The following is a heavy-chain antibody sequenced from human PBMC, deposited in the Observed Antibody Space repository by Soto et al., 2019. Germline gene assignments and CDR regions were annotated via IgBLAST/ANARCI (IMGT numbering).Heavy chain of an antibody. J-gene: IGHJ5*02. Sequence: SETLSLTCAVSGGSISSGGYSWSWIRQPPGKGLEWIGYIYHSGSTYYNPSLKSRVTISVDRSKNQFSLKLSSVTAADTDVYYCARVTMTEYWFDPWGQGTLVTVSS. CDR1: GGSISSGGYS. V-gene: IGHV4-30-2*01. CDR3: ARVTMTEYWFDP. D-gene: IGHD4-17*01. CDR2: IYHSGST.